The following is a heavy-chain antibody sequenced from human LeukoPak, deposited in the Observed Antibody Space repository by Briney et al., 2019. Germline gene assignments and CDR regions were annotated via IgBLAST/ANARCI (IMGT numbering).Heavy chain of an antibody. J-gene: IGHJ4*02. D-gene: IGHD3-10*01. CDR1: GFTFRSYW. V-gene: IGHV3-7*01. CDR3: ARDLANYYGSGSYYNDPSY. Sequence: GGSLRLSCAASGFTFRSYWMSWVRQAPGKGLEWVANIKQDGSEKYYVDSVKGRFTISRDNAKNSLYLQMNSLRAEDTAVYYCARDLANYYGSGSYYNDPSYWGQGTLVTVSS. CDR2: IKQDGSEK.